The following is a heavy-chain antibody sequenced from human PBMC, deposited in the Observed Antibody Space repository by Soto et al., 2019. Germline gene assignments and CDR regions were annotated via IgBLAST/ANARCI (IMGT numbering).Heavy chain of an antibody. CDR3: ARGPPRVTANWFDP. Sequence: RASVKVSCKASGGTFSSYAISWVRQAPGQGLEWMGGIIPIFGTANYAQKFQGRVTITADESTSTAYMELSSLRSEDTAVYYCARGPPRVTANWFDPWGQGTLVTVSS. D-gene: IGHD5-18*01. J-gene: IGHJ5*02. V-gene: IGHV1-69*13. CDR1: GGTFSSYA. CDR2: IIPIFGTA.